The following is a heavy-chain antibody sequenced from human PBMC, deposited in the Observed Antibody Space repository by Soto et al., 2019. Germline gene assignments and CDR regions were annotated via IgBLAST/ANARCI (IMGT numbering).Heavy chain of an antibody. CDR2: INTDGSTT. CDR3: ATVRIISLRGY. D-gene: IGHD3-10*01. CDR1: GFSISTNW. J-gene: IGHJ4*02. Sequence: EGQLVESGGGLVQPGGSLRLSCAASGFSISTNWMHWVRQAPGKGLVWVSRINTDGSTTSYADSVKGRLTISRDNAKNTLFLQMHSLRSDYTAVYNCATVRIISLRGYWGRGTLVTVSS. V-gene: IGHV3-74*02.